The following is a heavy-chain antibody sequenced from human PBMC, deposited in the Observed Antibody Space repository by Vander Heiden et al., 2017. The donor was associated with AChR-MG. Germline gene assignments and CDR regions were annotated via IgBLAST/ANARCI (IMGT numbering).Heavy chain of an antibody. CDR1: GYTFTSYD. CDR2: MNPNSGNT. Sequence: QVQLVQSGAEVKKPGASVKVSCKASGYTFTSYDINWVRQATGQGLEWMGWMNPNSGNTGDAQKFQGRVTMTRNTSISTAYMELSSLRSEDTAVYYCASQSSYSGYGYFDLWGRGTLVTVSS. D-gene: IGHD1-26*01. CDR3: ASQSSYSGYGYFDL. V-gene: IGHV1-8*01. J-gene: IGHJ2*01.